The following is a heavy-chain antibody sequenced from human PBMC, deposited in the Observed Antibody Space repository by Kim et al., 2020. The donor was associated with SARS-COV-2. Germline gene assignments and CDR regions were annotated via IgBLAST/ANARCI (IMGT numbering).Heavy chain of an antibody. D-gene: IGHD3-9*01. CDR2: IIPIFGTA. Sequence: SVKVSCKASGGTFSSYAISWVRQAPGQGLEWMGGIIPIFGTANYAQKFQGRVTITADESTSTAYMELSSLRSEDTAVYYCARGPSYDILTGYSLAHDAFDIWGQGTMVTVSS. CDR3: ARGPSYDILTGYSLAHDAFDI. CDR1: GGTFSSYA. J-gene: IGHJ3*02. V-gene: IGHV1-69*13.